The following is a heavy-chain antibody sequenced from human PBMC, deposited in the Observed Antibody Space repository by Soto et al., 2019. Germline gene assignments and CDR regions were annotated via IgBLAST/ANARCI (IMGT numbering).Heavy chain of an antibody. CDR3: AKDLLGELDY. Sequence: QVQLVESGGGVVQPGRSLRLSCAASGFTFSRYGMHWVRQAPGKGLEWVAVISYDGSNKYYADSVKGRFTISRDNSKNPLYLQMNSLRAEDTAVYYCAKDLLGELDYWGQGTLVTVSS. J-gene: IGHJ4*02. D-gene: IGHD3-16*01. CDR2: ISYDGSNK. CDR1: GFTFSRYG. V-gene: IGHV3-30*18.